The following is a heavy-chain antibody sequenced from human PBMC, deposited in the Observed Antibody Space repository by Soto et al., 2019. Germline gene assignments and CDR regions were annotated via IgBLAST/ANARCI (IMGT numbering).Heavy chain of an antibody. V-gene: IGHV3-53*01. Sequence: GGSLRLSCAASGFTVSSNYRSWVRQAPGKGLEWVSVIYSGGSTYYADSVKGRFTVSRDNSKNTLYLQMHSLRAEDTAVYYCGKDRVPNDSSDYYSILTDSWGQGTVVTVSS. CDR1: GFTVSSNY. D-gene: IGHD3-22*01. J-gene: IGHJ4*02. CDR3: GKDRVPNDSSDYYSILTDS. CDR2: IYSGGST.